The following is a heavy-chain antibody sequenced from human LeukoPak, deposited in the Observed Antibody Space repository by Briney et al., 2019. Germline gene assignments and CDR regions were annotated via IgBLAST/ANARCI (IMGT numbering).Heavy chain of an antibody. J-gene: IGHJ6*02. CDR3: ARQQYYYDNSGSWFYYYGMDV. CDR1: GGSISGYF. V-gene: IGHV4-59*08. Sequence: PSETLSLTCTVSGGSISGYFWSWIRQPPGKGLEWIGYIYYSGSTNYNPSLKSRVTISVDTSKNQFSLKLSSVTAADTALYYCARQQYYYDNSGSWFYYYGMDVWGPGTTVIVSS. CDR2: IYYSGST. D-gene: IGHD3-22*01.